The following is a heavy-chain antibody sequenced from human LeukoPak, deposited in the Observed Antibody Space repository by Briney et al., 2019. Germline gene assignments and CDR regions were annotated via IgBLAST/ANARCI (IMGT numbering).Heavy chain of an antibody. CDR3: ASLFVAAADLDAFDI. J-gene: IGHJ3*02. V-gene: IGHV1-2*02. CDR2: INPNSGGT. D-gene: IGHD6-13*01. Sequence: ASVKVSCKASGYTFTGNYMHWVRQAPGQGLEWMGWINPNSGGTNYAQKFQGRVTMTRDTSISTAYMELSRLRSDDTAVYYCASLFVAAADLDAFDIWGQGTMVTVSS. CDR1: GYTFTGNY.